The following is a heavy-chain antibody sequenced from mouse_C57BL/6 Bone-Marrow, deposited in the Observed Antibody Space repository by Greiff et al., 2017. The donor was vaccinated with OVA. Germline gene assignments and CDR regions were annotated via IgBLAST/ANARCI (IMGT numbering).Heavy chain of an antibody. CDR3: ARCLRYFDV. V-gene: IGHV7-3*01. CDR2: IRNKANGYTT. J-gene: IGHJ1*03. Sequence: EVKLQESGGGLVQPGGSLSLSCAASGFTFTDYYMSWVRQPPGKALEWLGFIRNKANGYTTEYSASVKGRFTISRDNSKSILYLQMNALRAEDSATYYCARCLRYFDVWGTGTTVTVSS. D-gene: IGHD6-2*01. CDR1: GFTFTDYY.